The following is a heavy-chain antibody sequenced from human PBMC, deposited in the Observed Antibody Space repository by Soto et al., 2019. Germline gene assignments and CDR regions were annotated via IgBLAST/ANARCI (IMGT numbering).Heavy chain of an antibody. CDR1: GYTFTRSG. Sequence: SVKVSCKASGYTFTRSGISWVRQAPGQGLEWMGGIIPIFGTANYAQKFQGRVTITADKSTSTAYMELSSLRSEDTAVYYCARFQQPVARHDYGGNYGMDVWGQGTTVTVSS. CDR2: IIPIFGTA. V-gene: IGHV1-69*06. J-gene: IGHJ6*02. D-gene: IGHD4-17*01. CDR3: ARFQQPVARHDYGGNYGMDV.